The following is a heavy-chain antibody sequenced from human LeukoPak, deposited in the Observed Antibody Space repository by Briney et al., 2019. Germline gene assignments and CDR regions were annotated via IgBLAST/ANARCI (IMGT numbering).Heavy chain of an antibody. CDR2: TRNKANSYTT. D-gene: IGHD1-26*01. Sequence: QAGGSQRLSCAASGFTFSDHYMDWVRQAPGKGLEWVGRTRNKANSYTTEYVASVKGRFTISRDDSKNSLYLQMNSLKTEDTAVYYCARGGSLLLGYQYGMDVWGQGTTVTVSS. J-gene: IGHJ6*02. V-gene: IGHV3-72*01. CDR3: ARGGSLLLGYQYGMDV. CDR1: GFTFSDHY.